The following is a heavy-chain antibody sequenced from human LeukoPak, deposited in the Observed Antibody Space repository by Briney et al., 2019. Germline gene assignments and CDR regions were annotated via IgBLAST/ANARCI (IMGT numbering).Heavy chain of an antibody. J-gene: IGHJ3*02. V-gene: IGHV1-46*01. CDR3: ARALEMATKWLSYAFDI. Sequence: ASVTVSCTASGYTFTSYYMHWVRQAPGQGLEWMGIINPSGGGTSYSQKFQGRVTMTRDTSTSTVYVELSSLRSEDTAVYYCARALEMATKWLSYAFDIWGQGTMVTVSS. CDR2: INPSGGGT. D-gene: IGHD5-24*01. CDR1: GYTFTSYY.